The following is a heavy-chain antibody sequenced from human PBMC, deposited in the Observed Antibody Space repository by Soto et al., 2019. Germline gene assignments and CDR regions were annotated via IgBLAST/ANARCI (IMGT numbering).Heavy chain of an antibody. Sequence: QVQLVQSGAEVKKPGASVKVSCKTSGYTFTNFGLSWVRQAPGQGLEWMGWISAYNGNRNYAQNFQGRVTMTTDTATSTAYMELRSLRSDDTAVYSCARGGTTIDYWGQGTLVTVSS. J-gene: IGHJ4*02. V-gene: IGHV1-18*01. D-gene: IGHD4-17*01. CDR2: ISAYNGNR. CDR3: ARGGTTIDY. CDR1: GYTFTNFG.